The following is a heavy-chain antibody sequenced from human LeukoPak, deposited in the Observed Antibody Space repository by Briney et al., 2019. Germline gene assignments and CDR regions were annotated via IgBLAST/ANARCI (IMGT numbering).Heavy chain of an antibody. CDR2: IRGSGGSS. J-gene: IGHJ4*02. CDR1: GFTFSSYA. D-gene: IGHD6-19*01. CDR3: AKDRDIAVAGDTAD. Sequence: GGSLRLSCAASGFTFSSYAMSWDRQAPGKGLEWVSAIRGSGGSSYYADSVKGRFTISRDNSKDTLYLQMNSLRAEDTAVYYCAKDRDIAVAGDTADWGQGTLVTVSS. V-gene: IGHV3-23*01.